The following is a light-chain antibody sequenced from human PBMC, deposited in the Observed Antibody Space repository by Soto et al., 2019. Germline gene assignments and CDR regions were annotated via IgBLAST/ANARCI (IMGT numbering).Light chain of an antibody. CDR2: AAS. V-gene: IGKV1-39*01. CDR1: QSISTF. J-gene: IGKJ1*01. Sequence: DIQMTQSPSSLSASVGDRVTVTCRASQSISTFLNWYQQRPVQAPKLLIYAASSLQSGVPSRFSGSGSGADFTLTIGSLQPEDVATYYCQQSYPTPRTFGQGTKVEVK. CDR3: QQSYPTPRT.